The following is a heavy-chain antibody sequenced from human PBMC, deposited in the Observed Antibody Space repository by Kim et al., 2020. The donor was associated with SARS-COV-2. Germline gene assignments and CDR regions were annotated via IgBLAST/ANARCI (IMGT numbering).Heavy chain of an antibody. CDR2: ISSSSSYI. V-gene: IGHV3-21*01. CDR1: GFTFSSYS. Sequence: GGSLRLSCAASGFTFSSYSMNWVRQAPGKGLEWVSSISSSSSYIYYADSVKGRFTISRDNAKNSLYLQMNSLRAEDTAVYYCAREAWYSSRGGYGMDVWGQGTTVTVSS. D-gene: IGHD6-13*01. J-gene: IGHJ6*02. CDR3: AREAWYSSRGGYGMDV.